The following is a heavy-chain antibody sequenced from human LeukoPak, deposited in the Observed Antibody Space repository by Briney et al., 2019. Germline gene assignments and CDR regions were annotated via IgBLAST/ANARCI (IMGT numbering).Heavy chain of an antibody. V-gene: IGHV1-18*01. CDR3: ARAAGYYDSSDYYLC. CDR1: GFTFNSYG. CDR2: ISAYNGNT. Sequence: ASVKVSCKASGFTFNSYGISWVRQAPGQGLDWMGWISAYNGNTNYAQKFQGRVTMTTDTSTSTAYMELRSLRSDDTAVYYCARAAGYYDSSDYYLCWGQGTLVTVSS. J-gene: IGHJ4*02. D-gene: IGHD3-22*01.